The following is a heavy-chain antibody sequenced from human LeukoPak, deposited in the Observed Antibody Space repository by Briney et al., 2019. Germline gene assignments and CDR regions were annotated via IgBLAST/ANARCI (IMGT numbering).Heavy chain of an antibody. D-gene: IGHD6-19*01. CDR2: IWYDGSNK. CDR1: GFTFSSYG. CDR3: AKDRAHYSSGWRGFFDY. J-gene: IGHJ4*02. Sequence: PGGSLRLSCAASGFTFSSYGMHWVRQAPGKGLGGVAVIWYDGSNKCYADSVKGRFTISRDNSKNTLYLQMNSLRAEDTAVYYCAKDRAHYSSGWRGFFDYWGQGTLVTVSS. V-gene: IGHV3-33*06.